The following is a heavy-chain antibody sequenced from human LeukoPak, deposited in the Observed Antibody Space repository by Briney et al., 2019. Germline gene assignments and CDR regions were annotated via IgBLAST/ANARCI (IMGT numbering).Heavy chain of an antibody. Sequence: PSGTLSLTCTVSGGSISSSSYYWGWIRQPPGKGLEWIGSIYYSGSTYYNPSLKSRVTISVDTSKNQFSLKLSSVTAADTAVYYCARQERWLHSHYWGQGTLVTVSS. V-gene: IGHV4-39*01. CDR3: ARQERWLHSHY. CDR1: GGSISSSSYY. CDR2: IYYSGST. J-gene: IGHJ4*02. D-gene: IGHD5-24*01.